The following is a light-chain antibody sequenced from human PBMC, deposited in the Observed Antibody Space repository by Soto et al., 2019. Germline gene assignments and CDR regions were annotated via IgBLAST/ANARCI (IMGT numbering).Light chain of an antibody. J-gene: IGKJ1*01. CDR1: QSISYY. CDR2: TTS. V-gene: IGKV1-39*01. CDR3: QQSYSTPWT. Sequence: DIQMTQSPSSLSASVGDRVTITCRASQSISYYLNWYQQKPGRAPRLLIYTTSSLPSGVPSKFSGSASGTDFTLTISSLQPEDFSTYYCQQSYSTPWTFGQGTKVDIK.